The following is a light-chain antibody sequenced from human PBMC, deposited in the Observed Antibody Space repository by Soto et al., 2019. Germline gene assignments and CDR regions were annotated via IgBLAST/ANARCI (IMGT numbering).Light chain of an antibody. CDR1: QSVISN. Sequence: SLSCRASQSVISNLAWYQQKPGQAPRLLIYGASTRATDIPARFSGSGSGTDFTLTISSLEPDDFAVYYCQQRADWPITFGQGTRLEIK. J-gene: IGKJ5*01. CDR3: QQRADWPIT. CDR2: GAS. V-gene: IGKV3-11*01.